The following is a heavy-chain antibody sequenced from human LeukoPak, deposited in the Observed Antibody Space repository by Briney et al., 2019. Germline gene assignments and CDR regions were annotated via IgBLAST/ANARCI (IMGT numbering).Heavy chain of an antibody. CDR2: INNDGSST. V-gene: IGHV3-74*01. J-gene: IGHJ4*02. Sequence: GGSLRLSCAASGFTFRNHWMQWVRQAPGKGLVWVSRINNDGSSTSYADSVKGRFTISRDNAKNTLYLQVNSLRAEDTGVYYCARELPREVTLDYWGQGTLVTVSS. CDR3: ARELPREVTLDY. D-gene: IGHD2-21*02. CDR1: GFTFRNHW.